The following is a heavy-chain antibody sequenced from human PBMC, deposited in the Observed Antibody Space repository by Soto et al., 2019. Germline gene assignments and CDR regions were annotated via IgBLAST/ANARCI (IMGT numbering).Heavy chain of an antibody. Sequence: EVQLVESGGGLVQPGRSLRLSCAASGFTFDDYAMHWVRQAPGKGLEWVSGISWNSGSIGYADSVKGRFTISRDNAKNSLYLQMNSLRAEDTALYYCAKDTRSSWYLDHYYGMDVWGQGTTVTVSS. D-gene: IGHD6-13*01. CDR3: AKDTRSSWYLDHYYGMDV. V-gene: IGHV3-9*01. CDR1: GFTFDDYA. J-gene: IGHJ6*02. CDR2: ISWNSGSI.